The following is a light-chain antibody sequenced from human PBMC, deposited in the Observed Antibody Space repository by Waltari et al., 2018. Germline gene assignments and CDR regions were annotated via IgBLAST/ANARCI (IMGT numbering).Light chain of an antibody. V-gene: IGKV3-15*01. Sequence: EVLMTQSPATLSVSPGERVTLSCRASQNIHDNLAWYQQKPGQAPWLLLYGASTRATDIPARFRGSGSGTEFTLTINSLQSEDLGIYYCQQYNKWPPLTFGGGTKVEIK. CDR1: QNIHDN. CDR2: GAS. CDR3: QQYNKWPPLT. J-gene: IGKJ4*01.